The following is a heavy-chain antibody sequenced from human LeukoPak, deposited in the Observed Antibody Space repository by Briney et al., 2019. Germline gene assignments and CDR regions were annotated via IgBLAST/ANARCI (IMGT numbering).Heavy chain of an antibody. CDR1: GFTFDDYG. D-gene: IGHD6-19*01. CDR2: INWNGGST. Sequence: GGSLRLSCAASGFTFDDYGMSWVRQAPGKGLEWVSGINWNGGSTGYADSVKGRFTISRDNAKNSLYLQMNSLRAEDTALYYCARTAVAGTRTVYYMDVWGKGTTVTVSS. CDR3: ARTAVAGTRTVYYMDV. V-gene: IGHV3-20*04. J-gene: IGHJ6*03.